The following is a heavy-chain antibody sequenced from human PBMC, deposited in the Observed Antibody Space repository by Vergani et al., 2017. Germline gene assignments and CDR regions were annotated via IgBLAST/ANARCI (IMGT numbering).Heavy chain of an antibody. J-gene: IGHJ4*02. Sequence: EVQLVESGGGVVQPGGSLRLSCAASGFTFDDYAMHWVRHAPGKGLEWVSLISGDGGSTYYTDSVKVRFTISRDNSNNSLYLQMNSLRTEDTALYYCAKGISSYYYGSGRYIFDYWGQGTLVTVSS. CDR1: GFTFDDYA. CDR3: AKGISSYYYGSGRYIFDY. CDR2: ISGDGGST. D-gene: IGHD3-10*01. V-gene: IGHV3-43*02.